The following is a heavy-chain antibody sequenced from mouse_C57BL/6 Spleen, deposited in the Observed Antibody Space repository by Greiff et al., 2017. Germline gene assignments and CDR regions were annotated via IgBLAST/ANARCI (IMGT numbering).Heavy chain of an antibody. CDR3: VRDYYGSSYWYFDV. J-gene: IGHJ1*03. Sequence: EVMLVESGGGLVQPKGSLKLSCAASGFSFNTYAMNWVRQAPGKGLEWVARIRSKSNNYATYYADSVKDRFTISSDDSESMLYLQMNNLKTEDTAMYYCVRDYYGSSYWYFDVWGTGTTVTVSS. CDR1: GFSFNTYA. CDR2: IRSKSNNYAT. V-gene: IGHV10-1*01. D-gene: IGHD1-1*01.